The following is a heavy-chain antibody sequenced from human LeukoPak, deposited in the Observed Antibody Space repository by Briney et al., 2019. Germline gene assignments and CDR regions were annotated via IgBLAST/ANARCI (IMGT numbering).Heavy chain of an antibody. CDR1: GFTFGDYA. CDR2: IRSKAYGGTT. V-gene: IGHV3-49*04. Sequence: GGSLRLSCTASGFTFGDYAMSWVRQAPGKGLEWVGFIRSKAYGGTTEYAASVKGRFTISRDDSKSIAYLQMNSLKTEDTAVYYCTYSSYYGSGSYKDYWGRGTLVTVSS. J-gene: IGHJ4*02. D-gene: IGHD3-10*01. CDR3: TYSSYYGSGSYKDY.